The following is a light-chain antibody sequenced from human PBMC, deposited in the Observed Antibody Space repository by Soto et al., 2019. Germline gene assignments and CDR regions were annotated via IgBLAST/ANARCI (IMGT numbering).Light chain of an antibody. J-gene: IGKJ2*01. CDR2: AAS. V-gene: IGKV3-11*01. Sequence: EIVLTQSPATLSLSPGERATLSCRASQSVSSYLAWYQQKPCQAPRLLIYAASNRATGIPARFSGSGSGTDFTLTISSLEPEDFAVYYCQQRSKWFGQGTKLEIK. CDR3: QQRSKW. CDR1: QSVSSY.